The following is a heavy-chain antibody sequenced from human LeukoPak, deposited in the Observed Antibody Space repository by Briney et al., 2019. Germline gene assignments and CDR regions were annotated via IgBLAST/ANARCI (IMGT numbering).Heavy chain of an antibody. CDR2: ITSTSGDM. Sequence: PGGSLRLSCAASGFTFKSYSMNWVRQAPGKGLEWVAFITSTSGDMFYADSVKGRFTISRDNAKNPLYLQVDSLRAEDTAVYYCARAAGYYFDYWGQGSLVTVSS. J-gene: IGHJ4*02. CDR3: ARAAGYYFDY. V-gene: IGHV3-21*05. CDR1: GFTFKSYS.